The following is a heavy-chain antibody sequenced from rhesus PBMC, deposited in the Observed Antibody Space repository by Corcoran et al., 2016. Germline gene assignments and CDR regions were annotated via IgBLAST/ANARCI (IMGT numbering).Heavy chain of an antibody. CDR2: IYGSSGST. V-gene: IGHV4-76*01. CDR1: GGSISSGYD. CDR3: ARDRIAAAGGFDY. Sequence: QVQLQESGPGVVKPSETLSLTCAVSGGSISSGYDWRWIRQPPGKGLEWIGYIYGSSGSTNYNPSLKNRVSISKDASKNQFSPKLSSVTAADTAVYYCARDRIAAAGGFDYWGQGVLVTVSS. D-gene: IGHD6-25*01. J-gene: IGHJ4*01.